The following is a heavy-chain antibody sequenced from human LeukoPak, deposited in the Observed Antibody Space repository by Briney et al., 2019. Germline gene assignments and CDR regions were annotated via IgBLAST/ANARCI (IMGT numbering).Heavy chain of an antibody. V-gene: IGHV3-48*03. CDR1: GFTFSSYE. Sequence: GGSLRLSCAASGFTFSSYEMNWVRQAPGKGLEWVSYISGSGSTIYYADSVKGRFTISRDNSKNTLYLQMNSLRAEDTAVYYCAKGRAGNYYYGSSDYWGQGTLVTVSS. J-gene: IGHJ4*02. CDR2: ISGSGSTI. CDR3: AKGRAGNYYYGSSDY. D-gene: IGHD3-22*01.